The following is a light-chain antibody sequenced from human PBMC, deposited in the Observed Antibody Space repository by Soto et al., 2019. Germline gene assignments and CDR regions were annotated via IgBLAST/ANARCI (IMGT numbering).Light chain of an antibody. CDR1: QSVSSSS. Sequence: EIVLTQSPGTLSLSPGERATLSCRASQSVSSSSLAWYQQKPGQAPRLLIYGAASRATGIPVRFSGSGSGTDFTLTISRLEPEDFAVYYCQQYGSSPTFGQGTKVEIK. CDR2: GAA. J-gene: IGKJ1*01. V-gene: IGKV3-20*01. CDR3: QQYGSSPT.